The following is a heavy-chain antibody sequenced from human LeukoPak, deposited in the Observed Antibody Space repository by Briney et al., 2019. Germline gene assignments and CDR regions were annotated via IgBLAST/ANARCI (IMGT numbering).Heavy chain of an antibody. Sequence: SETLSLTCAVYGGSFSGYYWSWIRQPPGKGLEWIGEINHSRSTNYNPSLKSRVTISVDTSKNQFSLKLSSVTAADTAVYYCAIGNRYYYYMDVWGKGTTVTVSS. D-gene: IGHD1-1*01. CDR3: AIGNRYYYYMDV. CDR1: GGSFSGYY. V-gene: IGHV4-34*01. CDR2: INHSRST. J-gene: IGHJ6*03.